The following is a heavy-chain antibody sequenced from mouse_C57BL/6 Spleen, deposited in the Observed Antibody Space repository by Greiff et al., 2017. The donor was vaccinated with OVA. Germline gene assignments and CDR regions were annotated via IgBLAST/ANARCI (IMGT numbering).Heavy chain of an antibody. CDR3: ARCYYYGSSAMDY. J-gene: IGHJ4*01. CDR1: GYAFTNYL. Sequence: VKVVESGAELVRPGTSVKVSCKASGYAFTNYLIEWVKQRPGQGLEWIGVINPGSGGTNYNEKFKGKATLTADKSSSTAYMQLSSLTSEDSAVYFCARCYYYGSSAMDYWGQGTSVTVAS. CDR2: INPGSGGT. V-gene: IGHV1-54*01. D-gene: IGHD1-1*01.